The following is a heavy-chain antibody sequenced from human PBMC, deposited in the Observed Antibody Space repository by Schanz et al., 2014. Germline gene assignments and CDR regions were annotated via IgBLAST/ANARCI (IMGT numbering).Heavy chain of an antibody. CDR3: ARDRGHGDLPGDI. D-gene: IGHD4-17*01. CDR1: GGSVSSGVDY. J-gene: IGHJ3*02. Sequence: QVQLQESGPGLVKPSQTLSLTCPVSGGSVSSGVDYWSWIRQHPGKGLEWIGFISYSGSTYYNPSLKSRVTISVDTSKNQFSLNLSSATAADTAVYYCARDRGHGDLPGDIWGQGTMVNVSS. V-gene: IGHV4-31*03. CDR2: ISYSGST.